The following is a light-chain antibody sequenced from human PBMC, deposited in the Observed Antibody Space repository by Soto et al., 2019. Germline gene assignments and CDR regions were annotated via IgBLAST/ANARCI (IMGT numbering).Light chain of an antibody. Sequence: EIVMTQSPATLSVSPGERATLSCRASQSVSSNLAWYQQKPGQAPRLLIYGASTRATGIPARFSGSGSGTEFTLTISSLQSEDFAVYYCQQYNNWRPQTVGQGTKVEIK. V-gene: IGKV3-15*01. CDR1: QSVSSN. CDR3: QQYNNWRPQT. J-gene: IGKJ1*01. CDR2: GAS.